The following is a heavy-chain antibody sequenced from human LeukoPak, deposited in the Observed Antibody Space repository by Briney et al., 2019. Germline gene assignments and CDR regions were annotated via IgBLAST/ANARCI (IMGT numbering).Heavy chain of an antibody. CDR1: GFTFSSYG. Sequence: HPGRSLRLSCAASGFTFSSYGMHWVRQAPGKGLEWVAVISYDGSNKYYADSVKGRFTISRDNSKNTLYLQMNSLRAEDTAVYYCAKDTTAGNYYYYGMDVWGQGTTVTVSS. CDR3: AKDTTAGNYYYYGMDV. V-gene: IGHV3-30*18. J-gene: IGHJ6*02. CDR2: ISYDGSNK. D-gene: IGHD4-17*01.